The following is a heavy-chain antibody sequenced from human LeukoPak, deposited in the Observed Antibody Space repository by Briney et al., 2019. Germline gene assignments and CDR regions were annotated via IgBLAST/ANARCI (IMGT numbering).Heavy chain of an antibody. J-gene: IGHJ4*02. Sequence: GGPLRLSCAASGVTFSSYSMNWVRQAPGKGLEWVSSISSRSTYIYYADSVKGRFTISRDNAKNSLYLQMNSLRAEDTAVYYCARVEDYDILTGFDYWGQGTLVTVSS. V-gene: IGHV3-21*01. CDR3: ARVEDYDILTGFDY. CDR2: ISSRSTYI. CDR1: GVTFSSYS. D-gene: IGHD3-9*01.